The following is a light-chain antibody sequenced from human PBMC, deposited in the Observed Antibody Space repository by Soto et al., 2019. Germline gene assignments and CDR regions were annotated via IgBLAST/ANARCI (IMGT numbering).Light chain of an antibody. CDR2: DAT. Sequence: DIVMTQSPATLSESPGERVTLSCRASQYISSNLAWYQQKPGQPPLLLIYDATSRATGIPSRFSGSGSGTDFTLTIISLQSEDFAVYFCQQYHDWPPLTFGGGTKVEIK. V-gene: IGKV3D-15*01. CDR3: QQYHDWPPLT. J-gene: IGKJ4*01. CDR1: QYISSN.